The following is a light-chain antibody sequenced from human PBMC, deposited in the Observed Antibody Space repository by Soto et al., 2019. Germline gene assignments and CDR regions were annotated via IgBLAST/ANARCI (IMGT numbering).Light chain of an antibody. Sequence: QPVLTQSPSASASLGASVKLTCTPSSGHSSYAIAWHQQQPEKGPRYLMKLNSDGSHSKGDGIPDRFSGSSSGAERYLTISSLQSEDEADYYCQTWGTGTQGVFGGGTKLTVL. CDR3: QTWGTGTQGV. J-gene: IGLJ2*01. V-gene: IGLV4-69*01. CDR2: LNSDGSH. CDR1: SGHSSYA.